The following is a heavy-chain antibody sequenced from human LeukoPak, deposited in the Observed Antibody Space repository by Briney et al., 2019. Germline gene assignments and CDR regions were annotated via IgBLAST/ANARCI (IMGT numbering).Heavy chain of an antibody. CDR2: IWYDGSNN. V-gene: IGHV3-33*06. D-gene: IGHD1-7*01. Sequence: GGSLRLSCAASGFTFSSYGMHWVRQAPGKGLEWVAVIWYDGSNNYYADSVKGRFTISRDNSKNTLYLQMNSLRAEDTAVYYCAKENTPLNYRTNYFDYWGQGTLVTVSS. CDR3: AKENTPLNYRTNYFDY. CDR1: GFTFSSYG. J-gene: IGHJ4*02.